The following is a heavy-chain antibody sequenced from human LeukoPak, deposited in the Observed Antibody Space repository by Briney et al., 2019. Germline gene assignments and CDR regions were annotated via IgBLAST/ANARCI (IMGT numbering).Heavy chain of an antibody. CDR1: GFTVSTNY. CDR3: ARGGEKWLVYFDF. J-gene: IGHJ4*02. V-gene: IGHV3-53*01. Sequence: GGSLRLSCAASGFTVSTNYMGWVRQAPGRGLEWVSVIYTGGGTYYADSVKGRFSTSRGTSKNILYLQMNSLRVEDTAVYYCARGGEKWLVYFDFWGQGTLVTVSS. CDR2: IYTGGGT. D-gene: IGHD6-19*01.